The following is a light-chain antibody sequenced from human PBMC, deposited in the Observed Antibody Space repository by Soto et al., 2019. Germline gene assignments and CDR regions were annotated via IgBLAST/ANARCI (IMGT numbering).Light chain of an antibody. CDR2: GAY. CDR3: QQYNDWPPIT. V-gene: IGKV3-15*01. CDR1: QSVSSTY. Sequence: EIVMTQSPATLSLSEGESATLSCRASQSVSSTYLAWYQQKPCQAPRLLIYGAYTRATGIPARFSGSGSGTEFTLTISSLQSEDFAVYYCQQYNDWPPITCGQGTRLEIK. J-gene: IGKJ5*01.